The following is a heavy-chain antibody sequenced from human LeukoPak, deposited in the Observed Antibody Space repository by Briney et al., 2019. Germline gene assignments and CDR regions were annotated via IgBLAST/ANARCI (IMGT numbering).Heavy chain of an antibody. CDR1: GFTFSDYY. V-gene: IGHV3-11*01. J-gene: IGHJ5*02. CDR3: ARDRYYDSSGYYGP. Sequence: KAGGSLRLSCAASGFTFSDYYMSWIRQAPGKGLEWVSYISSSGSTIYYADSVKGRFTISRDNAKNSLYLQMNSLSAEDTAVYYCARDRYYDSSGYYGPWGQGTLVTVSS. D-gene: IGHD3-22*01. CDR2: ISSSGSTI.